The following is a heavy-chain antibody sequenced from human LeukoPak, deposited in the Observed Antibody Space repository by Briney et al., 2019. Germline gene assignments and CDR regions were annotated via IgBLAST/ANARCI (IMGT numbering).Heavy chain of an antibody. V-gene: IGHV3-23*01. D-gene: IGHD3-10*01. CDR1: GFTFSSYA. J-gene: IGHJ4*02. Sequence: PGGSLRLSCVASGFTFSSYAMSWVRQAPGKGLEWVSGISGSGGSTYYADSVKGRFTISRDNSKNTLFLQMNSLRAEDTAVYYCASLWFGELGGYWGQGTLVTVSS. CDR2: ISGSGGST. CDR3: ASLWFGELGGY.